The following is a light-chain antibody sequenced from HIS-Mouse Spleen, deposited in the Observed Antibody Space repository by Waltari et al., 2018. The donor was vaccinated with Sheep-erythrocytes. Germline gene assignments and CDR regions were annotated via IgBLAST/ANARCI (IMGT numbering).Light chain of an antibody. CDR1: QSVSSY. Sequence: ATLSCRASQSVSSYLAWYQQKPGQAPRRLIHEASNRATGIPARFSGSGSGTDFTLTISSLEPEDFAVYYCQQRSNWPPITFGQGTRLEIK. V-gene: IGKV3-11*01. CDR2: EAS. J-gene: IGKJ5*01. CDR3: QQRSNWPPIT.